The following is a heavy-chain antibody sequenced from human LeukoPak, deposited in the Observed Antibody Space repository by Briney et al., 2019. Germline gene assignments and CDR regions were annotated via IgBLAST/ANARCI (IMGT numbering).Heavy chain of an antibody. V-gene: IGHV3-53*01. D-gene: IGHD5-18*01. CDR2: MYSGGST. CDR1: GFTFSSNY. J-gene: IGHJ3*02. CDR3: ARTYVETAMDIDAFDI. Sequence: GGSLRLSCAVSGFTFSSNYMSWVRQAPGKGLEWVSVMYSGGSTYYTDSVKGGFTVSRDNSKNTLYLQINNLRAEDTAVYYCARTYVETAMDIDAFDIWGQGTMVSVSS.